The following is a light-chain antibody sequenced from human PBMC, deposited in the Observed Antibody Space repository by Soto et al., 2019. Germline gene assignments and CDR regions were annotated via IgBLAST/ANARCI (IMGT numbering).Light chain of an antibody. CDR1: SGHSSNI. V-gene: IGLV4-60*02. Sequence: QPVLTQSSSASASLGSSVKLTCTLSSGHSSNIIAWHQQQPGKAPRYLMKLEGSGNYNKGSGVPDRFSGSSSGADRYLTISNLQFEDEADYYCETWDSNTNWVFGGGTKLTVL. J-gene: IGLJ3*02. CDR3: ETWDSNTNWV. CDR2: LEGSGNY.